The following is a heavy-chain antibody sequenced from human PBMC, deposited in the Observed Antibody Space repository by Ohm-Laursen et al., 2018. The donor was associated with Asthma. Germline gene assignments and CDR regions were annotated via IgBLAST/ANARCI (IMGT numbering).Heavy chain of an antibody. V-gene: IGHV3-21*01. J-gene: IGHJ4*02. CDR1: GFTFSSYS. CDR2: ISSSSSYI. CDR3: ASSAVVGY. D-gene: IGHD6-19*01. Sequence: SLRLSCTASGFTFSSYSMNWVRQAPGKGLEWVSSISSSSSYIYYADSVKGRFTISRDNAKNSLYLQMNSLRAEDTAVCYCASSAVVGYWGQGTLVTVSS.